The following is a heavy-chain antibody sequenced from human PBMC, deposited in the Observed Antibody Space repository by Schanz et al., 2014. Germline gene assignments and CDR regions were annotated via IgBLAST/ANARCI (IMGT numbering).Heavy chain of an antibody. CDR2: INGDGSRT. J-gene: IGHJ3*02. CDR1: GFTFSNYW. CDR3: AKSDAIDI. Sequence: VQLVESGGGLVQPGGSLRLSCAASGFTFSNYWMHWVRQAPGKGLVWVSRINGDGSRTAYADSVKGRFTISRDNAKNTLYLQMNSLRAEDTTVYYCAKSDAIDIWGQGTLVTVSS. V-gene: IGHV3-74*01.